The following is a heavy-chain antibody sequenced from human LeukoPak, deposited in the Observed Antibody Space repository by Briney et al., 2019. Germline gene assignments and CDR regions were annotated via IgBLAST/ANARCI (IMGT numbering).Heavy chain of an antibody. J-gene: IGHJ4*02. V-gene: IGHV3-7*01. CDR2: IKQDGSEK. CDR1: GFTFSSYW. D-gene: IGHD2-15*01. CDR3: AKMDIVVVVAATGVSTSFDY. Sequence: GGSLRLSCAASGFTFSSYWMSWVRQAPGKGLEWVANIKQDGSEKYYVDSVKGRFTISRDNAKNSLYLQMNNLRAEDTAVYYCAKMDIVVVVAATGVSTSFDYWGQGTLVTVSS.